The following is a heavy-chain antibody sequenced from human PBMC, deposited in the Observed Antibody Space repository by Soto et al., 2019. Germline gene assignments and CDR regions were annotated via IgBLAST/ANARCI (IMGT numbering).Heavy chain of an antibody. J-gene: IGHJ4*02. V-gene: IGHV3-30-3*01. D-gene: IGHD2-2*01. CDR3: AREDGTSFTFDY. Sequence: QVQLVESGGGVVQPGRSLRLSCAASGFTFSSYAMHWVRQAPGKGLEWVAVISYDGSNKYYADSVKGRFTISRDNSKHTLYLQMNSLRAEDTAVYYCAREDGTSFTFDYWGQGTLVTVSS. CDR1: GFTFSSYA. CDR2: ISYDGSNK.